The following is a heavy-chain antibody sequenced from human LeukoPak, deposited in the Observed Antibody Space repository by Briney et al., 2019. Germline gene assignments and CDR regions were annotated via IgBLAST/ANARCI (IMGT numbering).Heavy chain of an antibody. D-gene: IGHD2/OR15-2a*01. CDR2: MYYSGST. J-gene: IGHJ4*02. CDR1: GGSISSSRYY. CDR3: AGVNDFRLDY. V-gene: IGHV4-39*07. Sequence: PLETLSLTCTVSGGSISSSRYYWGWIRQPPGKGLEWIGSMYYSGSTYYNPSLKSRVTISVDTSKNQFSLKLSSVTAADTAVYYCAGVNDFRLDYWGQGTLVTVSS.